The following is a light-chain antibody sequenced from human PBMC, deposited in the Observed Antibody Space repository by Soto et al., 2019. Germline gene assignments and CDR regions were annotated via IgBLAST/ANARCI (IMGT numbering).Light chain of an antibody. CDR3: QQYGSSPIT. V-gene: IGKV3-15*01. CDR1: QSIRSN. J-gene: IGKJ5*01. CDR2: GAS. Sequence: EIVMTQSPDTLSLSPGEGATLSCRVSQSIRSNLAWYQQRPGQAPRLLMYGASTRADGIPARFTGSGSGTEFTLTISRLEPEDFAVYYCQQYGSSPITFGQGTRLEIK.